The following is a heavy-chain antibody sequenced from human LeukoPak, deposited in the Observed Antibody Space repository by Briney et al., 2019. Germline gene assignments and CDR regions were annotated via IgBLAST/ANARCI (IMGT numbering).Heavy chain of an antibody. CDR3: AKSLGGLVKYYFDY. CDR2: ISGSGGST. CDR1: GFTFSSYA. D-gene: IGHD3-16*01. J-gene: IGHJ4*02. Sequence: GGSLRLSCAASGFTFSSYAMSWVHQAPGKGLEWVSAISGSGGSTYYADSVKGRFTISRDNSKNTLYLQMNSLRAEDTAVYYCAKSLGGLVKYYFDYWGQGTLVTVSS. V-gene: IGHV3-23*01.